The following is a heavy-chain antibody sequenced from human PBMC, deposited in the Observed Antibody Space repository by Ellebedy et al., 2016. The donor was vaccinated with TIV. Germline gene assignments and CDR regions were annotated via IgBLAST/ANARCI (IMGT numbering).Heavy chain of an antibody. CDR2: VSGTGART. Sequence: PGGSLRLSCAASGFLLINYAMNWVHQAPGKGLEWVSTVSGTGARTDYVDSVKGRFTISRDTSRNTLFLEMNSLTIEDTAIYYCVRDGYNQVAYDLWGQGTLVTVSS. CDR1: GFLLINYA. V-gene: IGHV3-23*01. CDR3: VRDGYNQVAYDL. D-gene: IGHD5-24*01. J-gene: IGHJ5*02.